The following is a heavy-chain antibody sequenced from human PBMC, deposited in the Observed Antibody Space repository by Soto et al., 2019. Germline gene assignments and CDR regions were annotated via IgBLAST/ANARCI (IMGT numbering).Heavy chain of an antibody. D-gene: IGHD1-26*01. V-gene: IGHV3-30*18. J-gene: IGHJ4*02. CDR2: ISYDDVYK. CDR3: AKDHYYSGSEGPFDS. CDR1: GFTFSGYG. Sequence: QVQLVESGGGVVQPGRSLRLSCVTSGFTFSGYGLHWVRQAPGKGLEWVGVISYDDVYKSYAESVKGRFTISRDSSKNTVYLQMSSLRVEDTAVYFCAKDHYYSGSEGPFDSWGQGTLVTVSS.